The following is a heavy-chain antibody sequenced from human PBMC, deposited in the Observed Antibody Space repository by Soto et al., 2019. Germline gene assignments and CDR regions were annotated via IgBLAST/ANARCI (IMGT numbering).Heavy chain of an antibody. Sequence: ASVKVSCKASGYTFTSYYMQWVRQAPGQGLEWMGIINPSGGSTTYAQKFQGRVTMTRDTSTSTVYMELSSLRSEDTAVYYCARRGACISTSCSLDYWGQGTLVTVSS. CDR1: GYTFTSYY. J-gene: IGHJ4*02. CDR3: ARRGACISTSCSLDY. D-gene: IGHD2-2*01. V-gene: IGHV1-46*01. CDR2: INPSGGST.